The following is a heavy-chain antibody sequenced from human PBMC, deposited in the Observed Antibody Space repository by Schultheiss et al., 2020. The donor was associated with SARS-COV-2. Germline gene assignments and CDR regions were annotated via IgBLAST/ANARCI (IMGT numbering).Heavy chain of an antibody. J-gene: IGHJ4*02. V-gene: IGHV3-9*01. Sequence: SLKISCAASGFTFDDYAMHWVRQAPGKGLEWVSGISWNSGSIGYADSVKGRFTISRDNAKNSLYLQMNNLRAEDTALYYCTKAADGSGTYSDYWGQGTLVTVAS. D-gene: IGHD3-10*01. CDR3: TKAADGSGTYSDY. CDR2: ISWNSGSI. CDR1: GFTFDDYA.